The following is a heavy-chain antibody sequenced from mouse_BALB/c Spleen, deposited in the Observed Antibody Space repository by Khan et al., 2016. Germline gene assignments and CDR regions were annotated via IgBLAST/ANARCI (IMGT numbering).Heavy chain of an antibody. D-gene: IGHD1-1*01. J-gene: IGHJ4*01. CDR2: LNPNNGGT. V-gene: IGHV1-34*02. Sequence: VQLKQSGPDLVKSGASVKISCKASGYSFTGYYMDWAKQSHGKSLEWIGRLNPNNGGTSYKQNFKGKAILTVDKSSTTAYMELRSLTSEDSAVYYCLRDAMDYWGQGTSVTVSS. CDR1: GYSFTGYY. CDR3: LRDAMDY.